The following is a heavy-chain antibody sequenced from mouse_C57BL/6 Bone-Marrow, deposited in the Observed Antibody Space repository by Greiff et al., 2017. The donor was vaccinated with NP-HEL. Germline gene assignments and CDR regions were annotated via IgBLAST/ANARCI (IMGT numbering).Heavy chain of an antibody. Sequence: LKESGPGILQPSQTLSLTCSFSGFSLSTFGMGVGWIRQPSGKGLEWLAHIWWDDDKYYNPALKSRLTISKATSKNQVFLKIANVDTADTATYYCARIVEVYYGSKAWFAYWGQGTLVTVSA. V-gene: IGHV8-8*01. CDR2: IWWDDDK. CDR1: GFSLSTFGMG. CDR3: ARIVEVYYGSKAWFAY. D-gene: IGHD1-1*01. J-gene: IGHJ3*01.